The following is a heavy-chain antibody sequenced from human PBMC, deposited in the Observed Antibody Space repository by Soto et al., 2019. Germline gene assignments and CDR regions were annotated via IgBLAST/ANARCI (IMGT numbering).Heavy chain of an antibody. CDR3: ARGADEQLAQTYYFDY. D-gene: IGHD6-6*01. CDR2: IIPILGIA. Sequence: ASVKVSCKASGGTFSSYTISWVRQAPGQGLEWMGRIIPILGIANYAQKFQGRVTITADKSTSTAYMELSSLRSEDTAVYYCARGADEQLAQTYYFDYWGQGTLVTVSS. J-gene: IGHJ4*02. V-gene: IGHV1-69*02. CDR1: GGTFSSYT.